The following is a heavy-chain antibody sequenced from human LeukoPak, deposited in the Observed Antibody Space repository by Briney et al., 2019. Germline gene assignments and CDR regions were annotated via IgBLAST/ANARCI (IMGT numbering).Heavy chain of an antibody. D-gene: IGHD3-22*01. V-gene: IGHV4-59*12. CDR1: GGSLSNYY. CDR3: ARARPYYYDSSGYYFRAFDI. CDR2: IYHSGST. J-gene: IGHJ3*02. Sequence: KPSETLSLTCTVSGGSLSNYYWSWIRQPPGKGLEWIANIYHSGSTNYNPSLKSRVTISVDTSKNQFSLKLGSVTAADTAVYYCARARPYYYDSSGYYFRAFDIWGQGTMVTVSS.